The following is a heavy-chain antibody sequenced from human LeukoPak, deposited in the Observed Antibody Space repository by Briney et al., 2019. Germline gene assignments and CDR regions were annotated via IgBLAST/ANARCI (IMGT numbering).Heavy chain of an antibody. Sequence: SETLSPTCTVSGGSISSYYWSWIRQPPGKGLEWIGYIYYSGSTNYSPSLKSRVTISVDTSKNQFSLKLSSVTAADTAVYYCARSYDSSGFLYFQHWGQGTLVTVSS. D-gene: IGHD3-22*01. J-gene: IGHJ1*01. V-gene: IGHV4-59*01. CDR2: IYYSGST. CDR1: GGSISSYY. CDR3: ARSYDSSGFLYFQH.